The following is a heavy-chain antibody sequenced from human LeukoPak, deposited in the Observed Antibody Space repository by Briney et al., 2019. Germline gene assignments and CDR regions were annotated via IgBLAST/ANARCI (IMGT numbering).Heavy chain of an antibody. CDR1: GYTFTGYY. J-gene: IGHJ4*02. CDR3: ARVSRVVVPAAISY. D-gene: IGHD2-2*01. V-gene: IGHV1-2*02. Sequence: ASVKVSCKASGYTFTGYYMHWVRQAPGQGLEWMGWINSNSGGTNYAQKFQGRVTMTRDTSISTAYMELSRLRSDDTAVYYCARVSRVVVPAAISYWGQGTLVTVSS. CDR2: INSNSGGT.